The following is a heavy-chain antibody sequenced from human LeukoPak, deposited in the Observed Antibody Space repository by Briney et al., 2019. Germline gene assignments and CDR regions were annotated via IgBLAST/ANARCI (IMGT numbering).Heavy chain of an antibody. CDR2: IRYDGTNK. CDR1: GFTFSKYG. Sequence: PGGSLRLSCAASGFTFSKYGMHWVRQAPGKGLDWVALIRYDGTNKYYGDSVKGRFIVSRDNPKNTLYLQMSSLRAEDTALYHCVLSYGSGTTWVDHWGQGAMVTVSS. J-gene: IGHJ5*02. D-gene: IGHD3-10*01. CDR3: VLSYGSGTTWVDH. V-gene: IGHV3-30*02.